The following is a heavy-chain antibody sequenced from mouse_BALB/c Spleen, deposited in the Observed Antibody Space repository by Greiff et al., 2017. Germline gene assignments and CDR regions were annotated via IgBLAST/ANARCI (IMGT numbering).Heavy chain of an antibody. Sequence: EVQLQQSGPELVKPGASVKMSCKASGYTFTSYVMHWVKQKPGQGLEWIGYINPYNDGTKYNEKFKGKATLTSDKSSSTAYMELSSLTSEDSAVYYCARSGKFYYYGSSSPYFDYWGQGTTLTVSS. CDR1: GYTFTSYV. V-gene: IGHV1-14*01. CDR3: ARSGKFYYYGSSSPYFDY. J-gene: IGHJ2*01. D-gene: IGHD1-1*01. CDR2: INPYNDGT.